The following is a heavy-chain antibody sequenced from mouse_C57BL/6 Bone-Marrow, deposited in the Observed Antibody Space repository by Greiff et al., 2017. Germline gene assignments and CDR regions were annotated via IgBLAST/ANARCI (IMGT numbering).Heavy chain of an antibody. J-gene: IGHJ3*01. V-gene: IGHV14-4*01. CDR1: GFNIKDDY. D-gene: IGHD2-12*01. CDR3: TTGYDGPWFAY. Sequence: VQLKASGAELVRPGASVKLSCTASGFNIKDDYMHWVKQRPEQGLEWIGWIDPENGDTAYASKFQGKATITADTSSNTAYLQLSSLTSEDTAVYYCTTGYDGPWFAYWGQGTLVTVSA. CDR2: IDPENGDT.